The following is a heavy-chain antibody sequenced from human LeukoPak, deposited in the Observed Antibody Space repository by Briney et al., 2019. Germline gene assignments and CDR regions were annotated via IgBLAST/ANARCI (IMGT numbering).Heavy chain of an antibody. J-gene: IGHJ4*02. CDR2: ISSSSSYI. D-gene: IGHD1-1*01. CDR3: AKDALPYTGDYFDY. V-gene: IGHV3-21*01. CDR1: GFTFSSYS. Sequence: GGSLRLSCAASGFTFSSYSMNWVRQAPGKGLEWVSSISSSSSYIYYADSVKGRFTISRDNAKNSLYLQMNSLRAEDTAVYYCAKDALPYTGDYFDYWGQGTLVTVSS.